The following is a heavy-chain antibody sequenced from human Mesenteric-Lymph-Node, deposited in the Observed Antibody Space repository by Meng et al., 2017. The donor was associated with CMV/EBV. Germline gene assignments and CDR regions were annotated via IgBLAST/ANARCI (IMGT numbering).Heavy chain of an antibody. Sequence: GESLKISCAASGFTFSNYEMNWVRQAPGKGLEWVSYINFVGIATYYADSVKGRFTISRDDAKNSLYLQMNSLRVDDTALYYCARSPISSSPNWLFDPWGQGTLVTVSS. CDR1: GFTFSNYE. V-gene: IGHV3-48*03. D-gene: IGHD3-9*01. CDR3: ARSPISSSPNWLFDP. CDR2: INFVGIAT. J-gene: IGHJ5*02.